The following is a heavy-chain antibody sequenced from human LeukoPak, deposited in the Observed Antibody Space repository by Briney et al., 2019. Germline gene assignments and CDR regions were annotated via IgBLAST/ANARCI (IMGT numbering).Heavy chain of an antibody. CDR1: GFTFSSYA. D-gene: IGHD6-19*01. Sequence: GGSLRLSCAASGFTFSSYAMHWVRQAPGKGLEWVAVISYDGSNKYYADSVKGRFTISRDNSKSTLYLQMNSLRAEDTAVYYCARGTVAATFDYWGQGTLVTVSS. CDR3: ARGTVAATFDY. CDR2: ISYDGSNK. V-gene: IGHV3-30-3*01. J-gene: IGHJ4*02.